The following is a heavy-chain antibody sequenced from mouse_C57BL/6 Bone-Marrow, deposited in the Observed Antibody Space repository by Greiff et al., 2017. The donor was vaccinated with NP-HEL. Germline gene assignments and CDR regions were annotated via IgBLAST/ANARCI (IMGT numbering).Heavy chain of an antibody. J-gene: IGHJ4*01. D-gene: IGHD2-3*01. Sequence: VQLKQSGPGLVAPSQSLSITCTVSGFSLTSYAISWVRQTPGKGLEWLGVIWTGGGTNYNSALKSRLSISKDNSKSQVFLKMNSLQTDDTARYYCARKKGLYDGYSTGAMDYWGQGTSVTVSS. V-gene: IGHV2-9-1*01. CDR3: ARKKGLYDGYSTGAMDY. CDR2: IWTGGGT. CDR1: GFSLTSYA.